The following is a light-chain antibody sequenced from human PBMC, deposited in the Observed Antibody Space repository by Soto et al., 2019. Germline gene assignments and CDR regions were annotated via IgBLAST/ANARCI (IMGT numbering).Light chain of an antibody. CDR2: EVS. CDR3: SSYAGSSNV. Sequence: QSALTQPPSASGSLGSSVTISCTGTSSDVGGHKYVSWYQHHPGKAPKLILFEVSQRPSGVPHRFSGSKSGNTASLTVSGLQAEDEADYYCSSYAGSSNVFGTGTKVTVL. V-gene: IGLV2-8*01. CDR1: SSDVGGHKY. J-gene: IGLJ1*01.